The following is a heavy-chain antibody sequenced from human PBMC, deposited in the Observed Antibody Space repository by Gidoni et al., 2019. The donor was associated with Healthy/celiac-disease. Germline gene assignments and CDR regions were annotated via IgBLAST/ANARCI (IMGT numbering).Heavy chain of an antibody. D-gene: IGHD3-3*01. V-gene: IGHV4-61*01. J-gene: IGHJ4*01. CDR3: ARAEYYDFWSGYVY. CDR2: ISYSGIT. Sequence: QVQLQESGPGLVKPSETLSLTCTVSGASVRSGRYYWGWIRPPPGKGLEWIGYISYSGITNYNPSLKCRVTLSVDTSTNQFSLKLSSVTAADTAVYYCARAEYYDFWSGYVYWGHGTLVTVSS. CDR1: GASVRSGRYY.